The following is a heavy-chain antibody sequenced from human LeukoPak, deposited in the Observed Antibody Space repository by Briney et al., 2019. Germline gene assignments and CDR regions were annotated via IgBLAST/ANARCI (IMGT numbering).Heavy chain of an antibody. D-gene: IGHD6-6*01. CDR1: GGSISTNTFY. CDR2: INHSGST. CDR3: ARVLGPTRLSIAARKEYYFDY. J-gene: IGHJ4*02. Sequence: SETLSLTCTVSGGSISTNTFYWSWIRQPPGKGLEWIGEINHSGSTNYNPSLKSRVTISVDTSKNQFSLKLSSVTAADTAVYYCARVLGPTRLSIAARKEYYFDYRGQGTLVTVSS. V-gene: IGHV4-39*07.